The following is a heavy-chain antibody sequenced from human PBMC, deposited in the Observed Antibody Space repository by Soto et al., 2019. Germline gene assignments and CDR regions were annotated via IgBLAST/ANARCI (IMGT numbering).Heavy chain of an antibody. V-gene: IGHV1-46*01. Sequence: GDSVKGSCKSYGYTFTSYYMHWVRQAPGQVLEWMGIINPSGGSTSYAQKFQGRVTMTRDTSTSTVYMELSSLRSEDTAVYYRARYGDGYNQGFDYWGQGNLVTVSS. CDR3: ARYGDGYNQGFDY. J-gene: IGHJ4*02. CDR2: INPSGGST. CDR1: GYTFTSYY. D-gene: IGHD5-12*01.